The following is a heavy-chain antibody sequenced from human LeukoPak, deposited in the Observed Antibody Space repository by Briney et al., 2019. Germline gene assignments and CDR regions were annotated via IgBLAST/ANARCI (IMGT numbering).Heavy chain of an antibody. CDR1: GFTFSSYA. Sequence: PGRSLRLSCAASGFTFSSYAMHWVRQAPGKGLEWVAVISCDGSNKYYADSVKGRFTISRDNSKNTLYLQMNSLRAEDTAVYYCARDYYDSSSNAFDIWGQGTMVTVSS. J-gene: IGHJ3*02. D-gene: IGHD3-22*01. V-gene: IGHV3-30*04. CDR2: ISCDGSNK. CDR3: ARDYYDSSSNAFDI.